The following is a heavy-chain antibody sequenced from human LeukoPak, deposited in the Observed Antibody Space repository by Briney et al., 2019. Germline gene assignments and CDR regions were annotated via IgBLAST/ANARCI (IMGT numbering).Heavy chain of an antibody. Sequence: SETLSLTCTVSGGSISSYYWSWIRQPAGKGLEWIGRIYTSGSTNYNPSLKSRVTMSVDTSKNQFSLKLSSVTAADTAVYYCARDGPSYDSSGYYPDYFDYWGQGTLVTVSS. V-gene: IGHV4-4*07. CDR2: IYTSGST. CDR1: GGSISSYY. D-gene: IGHD3-22*01. J-gene: IGHJ4*02. CDR3: ARDGPSYDSSGYYPDYFDY.